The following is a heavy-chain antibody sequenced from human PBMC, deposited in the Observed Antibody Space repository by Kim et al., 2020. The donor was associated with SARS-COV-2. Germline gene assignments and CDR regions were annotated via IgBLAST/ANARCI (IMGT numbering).Heavy chain of an antibody. CDR2: ST. CDR3: AKAWWFGENY. V-gene: IGHV3-23*01. D-gene: IGHD3-10*01. Sequence: STYYADSVKGRFTISRDNSKNTLYLQMNSLRAEDTAVYYCAKAWWFGENYWGQGTLVTVSS. J-gene: IGHJ4*02.